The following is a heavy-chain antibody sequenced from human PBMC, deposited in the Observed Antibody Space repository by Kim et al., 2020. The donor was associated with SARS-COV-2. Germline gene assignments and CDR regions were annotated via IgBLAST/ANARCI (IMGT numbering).Heavy chain of an antibody. V-gene: IGHV4-31*03. CDR2: IYYSGST. CDR3: ARDSGHIEATYGMDV. CDR1: GGSISSGGYY. D-gene: IGHD2-21*01. Sequence: SETLSLTCTVSGGSISSGGYYWSWIRQHPGKGLEWIGYIYYSGSTYYNPSLKSRVTISVDTSKNQFSLKLSSVTAADTAVYYCARDSGHIEATYGMDVWGQGTTVTVSS. J-gene: IGHJ6*02.